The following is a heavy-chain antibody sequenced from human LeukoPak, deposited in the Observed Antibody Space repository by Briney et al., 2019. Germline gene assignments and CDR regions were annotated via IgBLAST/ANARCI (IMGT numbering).Heavy chain of an antibody. Sequence: PSETLSLTCAVYGGSFSGYYWSWIRQPPGKGLEWIGEINHSGSTNYNPSLKSRVTISVDTSKNQFSLKLSSVTAADTAVYYCARARWTTRVFDPRGQGTLVTVSS. D-gene: IGHD3/OR15-3a*01. V-gene: IGHV4-34*01. CDR1: GGSFSGYY. CDR3: ARARWTTRVFDP. CDR2: INHSGST. J-gene: IGHJ5*02.